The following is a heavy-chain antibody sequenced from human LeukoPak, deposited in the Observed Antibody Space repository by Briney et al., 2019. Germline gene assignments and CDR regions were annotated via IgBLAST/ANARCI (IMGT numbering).Heavy chain of an antibody. CDR3: ARGSYYDFWSGYRDYYMDV. J-gene: IGHJ6*03. Sequence: GASVKVSCKASGYTFTSYDINWVRQATGQGLEWMGWMNPNSGNTGYAQKFQGRVTMTRNTSISTAYMELSSLRSEDTAVYYCARGSYYDFWSGYRDYYMDVWGKGTTVTVSS. CDR1: GYTFTSYD. V-gene: IGHV1-8*01. CDR2: MNPNSGNT. D-gene: IGHD3-3*01.